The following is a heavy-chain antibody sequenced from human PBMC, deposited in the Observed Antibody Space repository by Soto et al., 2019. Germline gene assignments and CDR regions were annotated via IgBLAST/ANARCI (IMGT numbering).Heavy chain of an antibody. Sequence: GGSLRLSCAASGFTFSSYGMHWVRQAPGKGLEWVAVIWYDGSNKYYADSVKGRFTISRDNSKNTLYLQMNSLRAEDTAVYYCARGRSSGRQYYFDYWGQGTLVTVSS. V-gene: IGHV3-33*01. D-gene: IGHD3-22*01. CDR2: IWYDGSNK. J-gene: IGHJ4*02. CDR1: GFTFSSYG. CDR3: ARGRSSGRQYYFDY.